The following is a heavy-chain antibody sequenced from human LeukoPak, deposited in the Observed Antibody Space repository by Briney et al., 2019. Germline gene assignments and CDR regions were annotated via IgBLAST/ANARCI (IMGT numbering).Heavy chain of an antibody. Sequence: ASVKVSCKASGYTFTSYHMHWVRQAPGQGLEWMGIINPSGGTTNYAQKFRGRVTMTRDMSTSTVYMELSSLRSEDTAVYYCARDYSSSWFHNWFDPWGQGTLVTVSS. CDR1: GYTFTSYH. CDR2: INPSGGTT. CDR3: ARDYSSSWFHNWFDP. J-gene: IGHJ5*02. D-gene: IGHD6-13*01. V-gene: IGHV1-46*01.